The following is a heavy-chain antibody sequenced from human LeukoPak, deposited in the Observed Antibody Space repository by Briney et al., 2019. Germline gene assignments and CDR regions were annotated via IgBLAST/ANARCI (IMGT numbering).Heavy chain of an antibody. Sequence: GESLKISCKGSGYSFTSCWIGWVRQMPGKGLEWMGIIYPDDSETNYSPSFQGHVSMSVDKSITTAYLQWSSLKASDTAIYYCARQAYGSHFDAFDIWGQGTMVTVSS. CDR2: IYPDDSET. D-gene: IGHD3-22*01. CDR1: GYSFTSCW. J-gene: IGHJ3*02. CDR3: ARQAYGSHFDAFDI. V-gene: IGHV5-51*01.